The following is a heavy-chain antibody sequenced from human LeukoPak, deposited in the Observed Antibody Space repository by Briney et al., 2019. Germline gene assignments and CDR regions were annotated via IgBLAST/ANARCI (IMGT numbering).Heavy chain of an antibody. CDR1: GFTFSSYE. Sequence: PGGSLRLSCAASGFTFSSYEMNWVRQAPGKGLEWVSSLTVSGGNTYYADSVKGRFTISRDNSNNTLYLQMNSLRAEDTAIYYCAKGRYSSASGCDYWGQGTLVTVSS. V-gene: IGHV3-23*01. D-gene: IGHD6-6*01. CDR2: LTVSGGNT. CDR3: AKGRYSSASGCDY. J-gene: IGHJ4*02.